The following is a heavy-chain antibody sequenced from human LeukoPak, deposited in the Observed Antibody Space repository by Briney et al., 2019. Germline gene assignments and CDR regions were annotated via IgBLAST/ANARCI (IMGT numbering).Heavy chain of an antibody. CDR1: GYTFTSYY. CDR3: ARSRLITRGFYY. V-gene: IGHV1-46*01. D-gene: IGHD3-16*01. CDR2: INPSGGST. Sequence: RASVKVSCKSSGYTFTSYYMHWVRQAPGQGLEWMGIINPSGGSTSYAQKFQGRVTMTRDTSTSTVYMELSSLRSEDTAVYYCARSRLITRGFYYWGQGTLVTVSS. J-gene: IGHJ4*02.